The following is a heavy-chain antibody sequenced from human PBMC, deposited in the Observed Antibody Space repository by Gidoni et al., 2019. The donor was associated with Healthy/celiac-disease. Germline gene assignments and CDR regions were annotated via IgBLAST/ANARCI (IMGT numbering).Heavy chain of an antibody. CDR2: IYYSGST. Sequence: QVQLQESGPGLVKPSETLSLTCTVSGGSVSTGSYYWSWIRQPPGKGLGWIGYIYYSGSTNYNPSLKSRVTISVDTSKNQFSLKLSSVTAADTAGYYCARGYYDILTGYYFDYWGQGTLVTVSS. CDR3: ARGYYDILTGYYFDY. D-gene: IGHD3-9*01. CDR1: GGSVSTGSYY. V-gene: IGHV4-61*01. J-gene: IGHJ4*02.